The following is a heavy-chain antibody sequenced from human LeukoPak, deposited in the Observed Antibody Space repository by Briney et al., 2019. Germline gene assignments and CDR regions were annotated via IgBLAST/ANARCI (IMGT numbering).Heavy chain of an antibody. D-gene: IGHD5-12*01. Sequence: GGSLRLSCVASGFTFSNYWMHWVRQAPEKGLVWISRINGDESTTDYADSVKGRFTISRDNAKNTLYLQMNTLGAEDTSLYYCARGFRCGSDYWGQGILVTVSS. CDR3: ARGFRCGSDY. CDR2: INGDESTT. J-gene: IGHJ4*02. CDR1: GFTFSNYW. V-gene: IGHV3-74*01.